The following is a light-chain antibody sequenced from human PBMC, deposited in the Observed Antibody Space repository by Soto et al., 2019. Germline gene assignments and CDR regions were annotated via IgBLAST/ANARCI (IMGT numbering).Light chain of an antibody. J-gene: IGKJ5*01. Sequence: EIVMTQSPVTLSVSPGERATLSCRARQSVSSYLAWYQQKPGQAPRLLIYDASNRATGIPARFSGSGSGTDFTLTISSLQPEDFAVYYCQQRSNWPLITFGQGTRLEIK. V-gene: IGKV3-11*01. CDR3: QQRSNWPLIT. CDR2: DAS. CDR1: QSVSSY.